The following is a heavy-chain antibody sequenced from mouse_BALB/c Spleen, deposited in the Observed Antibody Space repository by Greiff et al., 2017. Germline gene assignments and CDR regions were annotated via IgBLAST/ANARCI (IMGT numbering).Heavy chain of an antibody. V-gene: IGHV1-87*01. D-gene: IGHD3-2*01. CDR1: GYTFTSYW. J-gene: IGHJ3*01. CDR2: IYPGDGDT. CDR3: ARGQLGPTWFAY. Sequence: QVQLQQSGAELARPGASVKLSCKASGYTFTSYWMQWVKQRPGQGLEWIGAIYPGDGDTRYTQKFKGKATLTADKSSSTAYMQLSSLASEDSAVYYCARGQLGPTWFAYWGQGTLVTVSA.